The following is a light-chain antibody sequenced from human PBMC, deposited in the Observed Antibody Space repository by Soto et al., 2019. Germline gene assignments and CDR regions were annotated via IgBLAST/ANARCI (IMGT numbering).Light chain of an antibody. CDR2: RAS. Sequence: EIVMTQSPATLSVSPGERVTLSCRASQSVSINLAWYQQKPGQAPRLLIYRASSRATGIPARFSGSGSGTDFTLTISSLQSEDFAVYYCQQYNNWPPHTFGQGTKGDIK. V-gene: IGKV3-15*01. J-gene: IGKJ2*01. CDR3: QQYNNWPPHT. CDR1: QSVSIN.